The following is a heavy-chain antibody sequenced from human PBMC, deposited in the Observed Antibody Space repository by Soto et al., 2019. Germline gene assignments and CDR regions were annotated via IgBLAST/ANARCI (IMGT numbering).Heavy chain of an antibody. D-gene: IGHD2-2*01. CDR1: GFTFSSYA. CDR2: IRGSGGST. Sequence: GGSLRLSCAASGFTFSSYAMSWVRQAPGKGLEWVSAIRGSGGSTYYADSVKGRFTISRDNSKNTLYLQMNSLRAEDTAVYYCAKGKAPFIVVVPAATFYMDVWGKGTTVTVSS. CDR3: AKGKAPFIVVVPAATFYMDV. J-gene: IGHJ6*03. V-gene: IGHV3-23*01.